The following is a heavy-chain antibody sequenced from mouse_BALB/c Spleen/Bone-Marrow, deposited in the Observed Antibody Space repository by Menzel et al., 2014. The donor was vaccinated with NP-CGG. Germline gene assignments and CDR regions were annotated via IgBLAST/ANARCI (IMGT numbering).Heavy chain of an antibody. Sequence: VKLMESGAGLVKPGASVKLSCKASGYTFTSYWMHWVKQRPGQGLEWIGEIDPSDSYTNYNQKFKGKATLTVDKSSSTAYMQLSSLASEDSAVYYCATARATSYAMDYWGQGTSVTVSS. J-gene: IGHJ4*01. CDR2: IDPSDSYT. CDR1: GYTFTSYW. CDR3: ATARATSYAMDY. D-gene: IGHD3-1*01. V-gene: IGHV1-69*02.